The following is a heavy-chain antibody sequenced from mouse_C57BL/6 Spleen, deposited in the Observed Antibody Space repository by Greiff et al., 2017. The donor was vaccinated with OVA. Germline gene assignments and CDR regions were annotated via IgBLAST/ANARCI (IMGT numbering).Heavy chain of an antibody. Sequence: QVQLQQPGTELVKPGASVKLSCKASGYTFTSYWMHWVKQRPGQGLEWIGNINPSNGGTNYNEKFKSKATLTVDNYSSTAYMQRSSLTSEDSAVYYGARRGWPYWYFDVWGTGTTVTVSS. V-gene: IGHV1-53*01. J-gene: IGHJ1*03. CDR3: ARRGWPYWYFDV. CDR1: GYTFTSYW. D-gene: IGHD2-3*01. CDR2: INPSNGGT.